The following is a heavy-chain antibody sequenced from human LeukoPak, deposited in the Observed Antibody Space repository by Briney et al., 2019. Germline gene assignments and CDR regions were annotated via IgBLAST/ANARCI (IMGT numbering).Heavy chain of an antibody. J-gene: IGHJ3*02. CDR3: ARDQIPRFFGLGDAFDI. CDR1: GYTFTSYG. CDR2: IGTYNGNT. V-gene: IGHV1-18*01. D-gene: IGHD3-3*01. Sequence: ASVKVSCEASGYTFTSYGFKWVRQAPGQGLEWMGWIGTYNGNTHYAQKLQGRVTLTTDTSTSTAYMELRSLRSDDTAVYYCARDQIPRFFGLGDAFDIWGQGTMVTVSS.